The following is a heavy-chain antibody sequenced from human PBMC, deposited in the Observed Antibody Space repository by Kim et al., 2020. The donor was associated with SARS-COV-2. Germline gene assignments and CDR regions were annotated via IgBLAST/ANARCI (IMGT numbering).Heavy chain of an antibody. D-gene: IGHD6-6*01. J-gene: IGHJ4*02. V-gene: IGHV3-53*04. Sequence: YYANSVKGRFTISRHNSKNTLYLQMNSLRAEDTAVYYCARLSIAARLPSLWGQGTLVTVSS. CDR3: ARLSIAARLPSL.